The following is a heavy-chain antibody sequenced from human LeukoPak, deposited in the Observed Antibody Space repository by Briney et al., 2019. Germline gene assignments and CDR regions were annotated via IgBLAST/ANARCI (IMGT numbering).Heavy chain of an antibody. V-gene: IGHV3-23*01. CDR1: GFTFGSYA. D-gene: IGHD3-10*01. Sequence: PGGPLSLSCAASGFTFGSYAMSWVRQAPGKGLEWVSAISGSGGSTYYADSVRGRFTISRDNSKNTLYLQMNSLGDEDTAVYFCAKGYASGTYYLDHWGQGTLVTVSS. J-gene: IGHJ4*02. CDR3: AKGYASGTYYLDH. CDR2: ISGSGGST.